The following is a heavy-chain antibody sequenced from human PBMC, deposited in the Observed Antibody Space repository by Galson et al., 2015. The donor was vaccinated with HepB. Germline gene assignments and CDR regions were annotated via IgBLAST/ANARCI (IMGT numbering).Heavy chain of an antibody. Sequence: SLRLSCAASGFTFDDYAMHWVRQAPGKGLEWVSLISWDGGSTYYADSVKGRFTISRDNSKNSLYLQMNSLRAEDTALYYCAKDSRDSSSWHSYIDYWGQGTLVTVSS. D-gene: IGHD6-13*01. CDR1: GFTFDDYA. CDR2: ISWDGGST. V-gene: IGHV3-43D*03. CDR3: AKDSRDSSSWHSYIDY. J-gene: IGHJ4*02.